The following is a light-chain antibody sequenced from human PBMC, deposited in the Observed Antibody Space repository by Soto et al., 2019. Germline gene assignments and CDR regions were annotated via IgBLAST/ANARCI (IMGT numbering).Light chain of an antibody. V-gene: IGLV1-40*01. J-gene: IGLJ2*01. CDR3: QAYDSSLSGVV. CDR1: SSNIGAGYD. CDR2: GNS. Sequence: QSVLTQPPSVSGAPGQSVTISCTGSSSNIGAGYDVHWYQQLPGTAPKLLIYGNSNRPSGVPDRFSGSKSGTSASLAITGLQAEDEAYYYCQAYDSSLSGVVFGGGTKVTVL.